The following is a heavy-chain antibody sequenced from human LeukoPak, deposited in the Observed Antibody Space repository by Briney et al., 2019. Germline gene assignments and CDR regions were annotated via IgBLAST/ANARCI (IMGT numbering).Heavy chain of an antibody. Sequence: SGGSLRLSCAASGFTFSSYAMSWARQAPGKGLEWVSAISDSGGYTYYADSVKGRFTISRDNAKNTVYLQMNSLRAEDTAVYYCAKSSGSYPYYFDYWGQGTLVTVSS. CDR1: GFTFSSYA. V-gene: IGHV3-23*01. D-gene: IGHD3-10*01. CDR2: ISDSGGYT. CDR3: AKSSGSYPYYFDY. J-gene: IGHJ4*02.